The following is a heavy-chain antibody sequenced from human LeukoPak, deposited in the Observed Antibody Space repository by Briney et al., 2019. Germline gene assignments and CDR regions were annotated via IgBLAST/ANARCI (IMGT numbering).Heavy chain of an antibody. Sequence: SETLSLTCAVYGGSFSGYYWSWIRQPPGKGLECIGEINHSGSTNYNPSLKSRVTISVDTSKNQFSLKLSSVTAADTAVYLCARHVDGFSYGYPRYYFDFWGQGMLVTVSS. CDR1: GGSFSGYY. J-gene: IGHJ4*02. D-gene: IGHD5-18*01. CDR2: INHSGST. V-gene: IGHV4-34*01. CDR3: ARHVDGFSYGYPRYYFDF.